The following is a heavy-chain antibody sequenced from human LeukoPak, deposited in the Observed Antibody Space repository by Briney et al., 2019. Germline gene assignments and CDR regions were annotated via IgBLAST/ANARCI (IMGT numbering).Heavy chain of an antibody. V-gene: IGHV3-23*01. J-gene: IGHJ4*02. CDR1: GFTFSSYV. CDR2: ISGSGGTT. D-gene: IGHD1-1*01. Sequence: PGGSLRLSCAASGFTFSSYVMSWVRQAPGKGLERVSGISGSGGTTNYADSVKGRFTISRDNSKNTVYLQMNSLRAEDTAVYYCVTSWNRQQRDYWGQGILVTVSS. CDR3: VTSWNRQQRDY.